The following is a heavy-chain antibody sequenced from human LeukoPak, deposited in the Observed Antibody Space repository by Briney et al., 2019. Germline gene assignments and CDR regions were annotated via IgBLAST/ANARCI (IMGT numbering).Heavy chain of an antibody. Sequence: PGGSLRLSCAASGFTFSSYAMSWVRQAPGKGLEWVSGISGSATYYADSVKGRFTISRDNSKNTLFLQMNSLRAEDTAVYYCAKVGSGWYYFDYWGRGTLVTVSS. CDR1: GFTFSSYA. D-gene: IGHD6-19*01. V-gene: IGHV3-23*01. CDR3: AKVGSGWYYFDY. J-gene: IGHJ4*02. CDR2: ISGSAT.